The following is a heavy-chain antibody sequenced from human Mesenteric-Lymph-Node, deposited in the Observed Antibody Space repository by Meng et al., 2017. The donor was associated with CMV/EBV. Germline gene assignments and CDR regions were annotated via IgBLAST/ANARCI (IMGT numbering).Heavy chain of an antibody. V-gene: IGHV4-31*02. Sequence: GGSISGGSHFWNWIRQHPGKGLEWIGYIYYSGSTSYSPSLKSRVLISVDTSEKQLSLRLSSVTAADTAVYYCVRGNYYDSSGYYFDSWGQGTLVTVSS. CDR3: VRGNYYDSSGYYFDS. D-gene: IGHD3-22*01. CDR1: GGSISGGSHF. CDR2: IYYSGST. J-gene: IGHJ4*02.